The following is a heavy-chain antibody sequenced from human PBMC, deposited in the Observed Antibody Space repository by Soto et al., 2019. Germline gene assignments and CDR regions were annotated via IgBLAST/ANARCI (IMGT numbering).Heavy chain of an antibody. Sequence: WASVKVSCKASGYTYTSYGISWVRQAPGQGLEWMGWINAGNGNTKYSQKFQGRVTITRDTSASTAYMELSSLRSEDTAVYYCARDLGGWPDYWGQGTLVTVSS. CDR1: GYTYTSYG. D-gene: IGHD2-15*01. J-gene: IGHJ4*02. CDR2: INAGNGNT. V-gene: IGHV1-3*01. CDR3: ARDLGGWPDY.